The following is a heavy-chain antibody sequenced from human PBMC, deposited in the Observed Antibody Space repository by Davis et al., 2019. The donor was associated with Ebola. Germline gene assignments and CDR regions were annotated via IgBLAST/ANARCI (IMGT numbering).Heavy chain of an antibody. Sequence: AASVKVSCKASGYTFTGYYMHWVRQAPGQGLEWMGRINPNSGGTNYAQKFQGRVTMTRDTSISTAYMELSRLRSDDTAVYYCARDRDNSRWTYFDYWGQGTLVTVSS. CDR1: GYTFTGYY. D-gene: IGHD6-13*01. J-gene: IGHJ4*02. CDR2: INPNSGGT. V-gene: IGHV1-2*06. CDR3: ARDRDNSRWTYFDY.